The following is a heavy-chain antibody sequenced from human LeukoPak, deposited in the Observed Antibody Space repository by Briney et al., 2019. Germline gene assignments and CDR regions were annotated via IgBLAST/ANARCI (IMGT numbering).Heavy chain of an antibody. J-gene: IGHJ4*02. D-gene: IGHD4-17*01. CDR2: ISQTGATT. Sequence: SGGSLRLSCAASGFTFSNYALHWVRQAPGKGLEHVSAISQTGATTFYADSVKGRFTISRDNSRNTLSLQMCSLRADDMAVYYCARGLYGDPKGFDYWGQGTLVTVSS. CDR3: ARGLYGDPKGFDY. CDR1: GFTFSNYA. V-gene: IGHV3-64*02.